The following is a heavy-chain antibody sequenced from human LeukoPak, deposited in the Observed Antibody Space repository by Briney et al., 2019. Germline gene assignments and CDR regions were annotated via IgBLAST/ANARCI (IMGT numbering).Heavy chain of an antibody. CDR3: VRPSSGSYYYDY. Sequence: KAGESLQISCKASGYSFTTHWIGWVRQMPGKGLEWMGIIYPGDSDTRYSPSFQGHVTISADKSISTAYLQWSSLKASDTAMYYCVRPSSGSYYYDYWGQGTLVTVSS. V-gene: IGHV5-51*01. CDR2: IYPGDSDT. D-gene: IGHD1-26*01. J-gene: IGHJ4*02. CDR1: GYSFTTHW.